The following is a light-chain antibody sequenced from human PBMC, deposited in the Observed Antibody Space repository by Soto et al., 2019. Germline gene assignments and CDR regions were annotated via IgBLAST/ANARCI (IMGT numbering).Light chain of an antibody. V-gene: IGKV3-11*01. CDR3: QQRSNWPIT. J-gene: IGKJ5*01. CDR2: DTS. Sequence: EIVLTQSPVTLSLSPGERATLSCRASQSVSSYLARCQQKPGQAPRLLIYDTSNRATGIPARFSGSGSGADFTLTISSLVPEDFAVYYCQQRSNWPITFGQGTRLEIK. CDR1: QSVSSY.